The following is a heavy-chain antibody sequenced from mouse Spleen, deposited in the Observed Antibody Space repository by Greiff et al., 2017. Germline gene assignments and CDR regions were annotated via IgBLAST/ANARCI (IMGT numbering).Heavy chain of an antibody. Sequence: VQLQQSGAELARPGASVKMSCKASGYTFTSYTMHWVKQRPGQGLEWIGYINPSSGYTKYNQKFKDKATLTADKSSSTAYIQLSSLTSEDSAVYYCASVTTVVARYFDVWGAGTTVTVSS. V-gene: IGHV1-4*01. J-gene: IGHJ1*01. CDR3: ASVTTVVARYFDV. CDR2: INPSSGYT. D-gene: IGHD1-1*01. CDR1: GYTFTSYT.